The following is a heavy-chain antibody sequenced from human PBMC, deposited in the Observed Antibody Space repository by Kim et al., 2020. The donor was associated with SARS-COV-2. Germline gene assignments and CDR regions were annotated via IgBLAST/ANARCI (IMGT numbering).Heavy chain of an antibody. CDR1: GVSISSYY. J-gene: IGHJ4*02. CDR2: IYYSGST. CDR3: ARGTRLTTVTDFDY. Sequence: SETLSLTCTVSGVSISSYYWSWIRQPPGKGLEWIGYIYYSGSTNYNPSLKSRVTISVDTSKNQFSLKLRSVTAADTAVYYCARGTRLTTVTDFDYWGQGT. D-gene: IGHD4-17*01. V-gene: IGHV4-59*01.